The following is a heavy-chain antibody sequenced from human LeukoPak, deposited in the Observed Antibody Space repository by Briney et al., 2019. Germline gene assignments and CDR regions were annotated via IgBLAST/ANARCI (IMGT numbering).Heavy chain of an antibody. CDR2: INWNGGSI. CDR3: ARGRSTFDY. Sequence: GGSLRLSCVASGFTFSSYSMNWVRQAPGKGLEWVSGINWNGGSIGYADSVKGRFTISRDNVKNSLYLQMNSLRAEDTALYYCARGRSTFDYWGQGTLVTVSS. D-gene: IGHD2-2*01. V-gene: IGHV3-20*04. J-gene: IGHJ4*02. CDR1: GFTFSSYS.